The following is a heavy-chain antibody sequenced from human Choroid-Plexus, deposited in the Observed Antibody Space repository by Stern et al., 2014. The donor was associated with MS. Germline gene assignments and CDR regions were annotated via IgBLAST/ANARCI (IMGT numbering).Heavy chain of an antibody. D-gene: IGHD1-1*01. V-gene: IGHV3-53*01. J-gene: IGHJ4*02. CDR1: GFTVSRDY. Sequence: EVQLVESGGGVIQPGGSLRLSCTASGFTVSRDYMTWVRQAPGQGLAWVSLITNVGSTFYTDSVKGRFTISRDDSKNTVYLHMTSLRAEDTAMYYCARDTSSPERSDWWGQGTLVTVSS. CDR3: ARDTSSPERSDW. CDR2: ITNVGST.